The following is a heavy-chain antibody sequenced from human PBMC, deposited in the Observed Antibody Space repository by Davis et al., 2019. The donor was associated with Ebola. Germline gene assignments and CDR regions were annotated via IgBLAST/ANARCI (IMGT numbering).Heavy chain of an antibody. J-gene: IGHJ4*02. V-gene: IGHV7-4-1*02. CDR3: ARENMATNRGFDS. D-gene: IGHD3-10*01. Sequence: AASVKVSCKASGYSFSTYAMNWVRQAPGQGLEWMGWINTNTGDPTYAQGFTGWFVFSLDTSVSTAYLQISSLKAEDTAVYYCARENMATNRGFDSWGQGTLVTVSS. CDR1: GYSFSTYA. CDR2: INTNTGDP.